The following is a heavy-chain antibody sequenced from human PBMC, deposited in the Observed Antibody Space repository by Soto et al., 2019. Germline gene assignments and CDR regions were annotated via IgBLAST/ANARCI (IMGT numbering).Heavy chain of an antibody. CDR3: ARDQDVSIYHGMDV. J-gene: IGHJ6*02. CDR2: IIPIFGTA. Sequence: QVQLVQSGAEGKKPGSSVKASCKASGGTFSSYAISWVRQAPGQGLEGMGGIIPIFGTANYAHKFQGRVTITADESTSTADMELSSLISEDTAVYYCARDQDVSIYHGMDVWGQGATVTVSS. D-gene: IGHD3-22*01. CDR1: GGTFSSYA. V-gene: IGHV1-69*12.